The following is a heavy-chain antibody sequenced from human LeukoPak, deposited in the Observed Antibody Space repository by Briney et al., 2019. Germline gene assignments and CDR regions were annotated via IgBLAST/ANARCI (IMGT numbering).Heavy chain of an antibody. CDR1: GFTLNDDY. J-gene: IGHJ4*02. D-gene: IGHD2-8*01. CDR2: INTNSGAT. Sequence: GASVKVSCKASGFTLNDDYMYWVRKAPGQGLEWMGWINTNSGATKYAQKFQGRVTMTRDTSISTLYMELSSLRLDDTAVYYCARGGNSIMVEFDYWGQGTLVTVSS. V-gene: IGHV1-2*02. CDR3: ARGGNSIMVEFDY.